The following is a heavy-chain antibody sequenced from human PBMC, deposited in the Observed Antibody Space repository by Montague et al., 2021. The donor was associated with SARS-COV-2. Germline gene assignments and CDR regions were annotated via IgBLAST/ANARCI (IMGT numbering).Heavy chain of an antibody. V-gene: IGHV4-59*01. Sequence: SETLSLTCEVSGGSIRSYYWSWIRQSPGKGLEWIVYVHYTGSTKYNPSLKTRVTLSLDTPKYHFSLRLNSVTAADTAVYYCSRAQNICFIANCVNYFDLWGLGALVSVSS. CDR2: VHYTGST. J-gene: IGHJ4*02. CDR1: GGSIRSYY. D-gene: IGHD1-1*01. CDR3: SRAQNICFIANCVNYFDL.